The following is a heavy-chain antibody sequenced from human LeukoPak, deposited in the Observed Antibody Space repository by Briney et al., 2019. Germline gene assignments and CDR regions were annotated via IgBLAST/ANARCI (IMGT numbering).Heavy chain of an antibody. CDR1: GYTFTVYY. CDR3: ARAPPEYYSGITGFDH. D-gene: IGHD4-11*01. CDR2: INPNSGGT. V-gene: IGHV1-2*02. J-gene: IGHJ4*02. Sequence: ASVKVSCKASGYTFTVYYMHWVRQAPGQGLEWMGWINPNSGGTNYAQKFQGRVTMTRDTSISTAYMELSRLRSDDTAVYYCARAPPEYYSGITGFDHWGQGTLVTVSS.